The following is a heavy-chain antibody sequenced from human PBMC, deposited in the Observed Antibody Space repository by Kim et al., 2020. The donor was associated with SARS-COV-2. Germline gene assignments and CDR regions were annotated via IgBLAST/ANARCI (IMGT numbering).Heavy chain of an antibody. CDR3: ASRNCGGDCYSGGILNY. CDR2: IYYSGST. V-gene: IGHV4-39*01. Sequence: SETLSRTCTVSGGSISSSSYYCGWIRQPPGKGLEWIGCIYYSGSTYYNPSLKSRVTISVDTSKNQFSLKLSSVTAADTAVYYCASRNCGGDCYSGGILNYWGQGTLVTVSS. D-gene: IGHD2-21*01. J-gene: IGHJ4*02. CDR1: GGSISSSSYY.